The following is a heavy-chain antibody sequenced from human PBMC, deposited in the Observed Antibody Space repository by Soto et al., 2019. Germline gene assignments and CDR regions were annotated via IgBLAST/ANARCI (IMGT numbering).Heavy chain of an antibody. Sequence: PSETLSLTCTVSGVSIRSYYWSWIRQPPGKGLEWIGYIYNGETTKYNPSLKSRVTISVDTSKNQFSLKLTSVPAADTAVYFCASGASLGALDYWGRGTLVTVSS. CDR2: IYNGETT. J-gene: IGHJ4*02. V-gene: IGHV4-59*01. D-gene: IGHD4-17*01. CDR1: GVSIRSYY. CDR3: ASGASLGALDY.